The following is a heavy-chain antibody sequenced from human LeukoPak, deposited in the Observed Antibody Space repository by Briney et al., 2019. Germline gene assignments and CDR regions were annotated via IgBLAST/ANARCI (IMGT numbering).Heavy chain of an antibody. CDR3: ARDWFNDY. Sequence: GGSLRLSCIASRFTFSGDAMNWIRQVPGKGLEWVSAISGSGAHTFYADSVKGRFTVSRDNFNDTLYLQMNSLRVEDTAIYYCARDWFNDYWGQGTLVTVSS. V-gene: IGHV3-23*01. D-gene: IGHD3-9*01. CDR2: ISGSGAHT. J-gene: IGHJ4*02. CDR1: RFTFSGDA.